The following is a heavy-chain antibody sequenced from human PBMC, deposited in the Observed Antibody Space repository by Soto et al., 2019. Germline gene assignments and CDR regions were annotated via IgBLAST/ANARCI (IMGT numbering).Heavy chain of an antibody. CDR2: IYYSGST. D-gene: IGHD3-16*01. CDR3: ARDSTGFVGYYYYGMDV. CDR1: GGSISSGGYY. V-gene: IGHV4-31*03. J-gene: IGHJ6*02. Sequence: NPSETLSLTCTVSGGSISSGGYYWIWIRHHPGKGLEWIGYIYYSGSTYYNPSLKSRVTISVDTSKNQFSLKLSSVTAADTAVYYCARDSTGFVGYYYYGMDVWGQGTTVTVSS.